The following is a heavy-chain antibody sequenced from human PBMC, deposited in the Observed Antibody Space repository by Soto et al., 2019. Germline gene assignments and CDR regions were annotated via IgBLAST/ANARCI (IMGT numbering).Heavy chain of an antibody. D-gene: IGHD3-10*01. J-gene: IGHJ6*03. CDR3: ARGLILWFGELSRRGDYYYYMDV. CDR1: GGSFSGYQ. V-gene: IGHV4-34*01. CDR2: INDSGDI. Sequence: QVQLQQWGAGLLKPSETLSLSCAVYGGSFSGYQWSWVRQTPGKGLEWIGGINDSGDINYNPSLKSRVTILLDSPKKQISLRLSSVTAADTAVYYCARGLILWFGELSRRGDYYYYMDVWGKGTTVTVSS.